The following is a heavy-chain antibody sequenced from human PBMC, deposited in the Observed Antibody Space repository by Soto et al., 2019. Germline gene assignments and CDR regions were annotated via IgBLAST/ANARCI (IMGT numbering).Heavy chain of an antibody. V-gene: IGHV3-48*03. Sequence: SLRLSCAASGFTFSSYEMNWVRQAPGKGLEWVSYISSSGSTIYYADSVKGRFTISRDNAKNSLYLQMNSLRAEDTAVYYCARVRAARHFDYWGQGTLVTVSS. CDR1: GFTFSSYE. J-gene: IGHJ4*02. D-gene: IGHD6-6*01. CDR2: ISSSGSTI. CDR3: ARVRAARHFDY.